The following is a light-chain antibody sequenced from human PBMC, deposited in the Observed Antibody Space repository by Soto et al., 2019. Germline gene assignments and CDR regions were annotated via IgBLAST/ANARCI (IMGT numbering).Light chain of an antibody. V-gene: IGKV3-20*01. Sequence: EIVLTQSPGTLSLSPGERATLSCRASQSVSSNNLAWYQQKLGRAPRLLISGASRRATGIPDRFSGSGSGTDFTLTITSLEPEDFAVYYCQQYGTSPRTLGQGTRLE. CDR1: QSVSSNN. J-gene: IGKJ5*01. CDR2: GAS. CDR3: QQYGTSPRT.